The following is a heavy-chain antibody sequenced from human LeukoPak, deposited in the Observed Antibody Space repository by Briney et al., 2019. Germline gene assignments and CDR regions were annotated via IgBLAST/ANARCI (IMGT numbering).Heavy chain of an antibody. J-gene: IGHJ3*02. CDR1: SGSISSYY. Sequence: PSETLSLTCTVSSGSISSYYWSWIRQPPGKGLEWIGYIYYSGSTNYNPSLKSRVTISVDTSKNQFSLKLSSVTAADTAVYYCARESPVRYAFDIWGQGTMVTVSS. V-gene: IGHV4-59*01. CDR2: IYYSGST. CDR3: ARESPVRYAFDI.